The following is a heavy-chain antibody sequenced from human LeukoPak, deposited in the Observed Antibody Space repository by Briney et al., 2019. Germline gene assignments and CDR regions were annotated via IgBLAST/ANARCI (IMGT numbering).Heavy chain of an antibody. CDR2: INPNSGGT. V-gene: IGHV1-2*02. D-gene: IGHD6-19*01. Sequence: ASVKVSCKASGYTFTGYYMHWVRQAPGQGLEWMGWINPNSGGTNYAQKFQGRVTMTRDTSIGTAYMELSRLRSDDTAVYYCARVVSSGGWRRAYYFDYWGQGTLVTVSS. CDR1: GYTFTGYY. CDR3: ARVVSSGGWRRAYYFDY. J-gene: IGHJ4*02.